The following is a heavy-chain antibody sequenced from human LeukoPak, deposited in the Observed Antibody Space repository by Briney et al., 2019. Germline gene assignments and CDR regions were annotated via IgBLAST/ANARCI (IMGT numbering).Heavy chain of an antibody. CDR3: AKDGTYYDYVWGSYRPPYYFDY. J-gene: IGHJ4*02. D-gene: IGHD3-16*02. V-gene: IGHV3-23*01. Sequence: HPGGSLRPSCVASGFTFSRYGINWVRQAPGNGLEWISAISGRGGSSTYYGDSVKGRFTISRDNSKNTLYLQMNSLRAEDTAVYYCAKDGTYYDYVWGSYRPPYYFDYWGQGTLVTVSS. CDR1: GFTFSRYG. CDR2: ISGRGGSST.